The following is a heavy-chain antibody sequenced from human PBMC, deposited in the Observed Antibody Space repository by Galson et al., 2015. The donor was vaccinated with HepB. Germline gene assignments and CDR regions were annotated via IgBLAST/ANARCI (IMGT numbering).Heavy chain of an antibody. CDR3: AKCRSTYYYGSGSYSPVDY. CDR2: FSGSGGST. D-gene: IGHD3-10*01. J-gene: IGHJ4*02. V-gene: IGHV3-23*01. Sequence: SLRLSCAASGFTFSSYAMSWVRQAPGKGLEWVSAFSGSGGSTYYADSVKGRFTISRDNSKSTLYLQMNSLRAEDTAVYYCAKCRSTYYYGSGSYSPVDYWGQGTLVTVSS. CDR1: GFTFSSYA.